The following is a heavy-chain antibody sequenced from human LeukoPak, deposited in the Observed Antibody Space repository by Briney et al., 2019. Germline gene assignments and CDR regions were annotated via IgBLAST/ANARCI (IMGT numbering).Heavy chain of an antibody. Sequence: PGGSLRLSCVASGVTVTSNCMSWVRQAPGKGLEWVSVIYSDGSTYYSDSVKGRFTISRDNSKNSLYLQMNSLSTEDTAVYYCAKDSGIAVAVGYSWLDPWGQGTLVIVSS. CDR1: GVTVTSNC. V-gene: IGHV3-53*05. D-gene: IGHD6-13*01. CDR2: IYSDGST. CDR3: AKDSGIAVAVGYSWLDP. J-gene: IGHJ5*02.